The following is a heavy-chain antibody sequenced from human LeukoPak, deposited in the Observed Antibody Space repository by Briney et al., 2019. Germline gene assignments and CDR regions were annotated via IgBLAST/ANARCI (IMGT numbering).Heavy chain of an antibody. Sequence: SETLSLTCVVYGGSFSGYYWSWIRQPPGKGLEWIGEINHSGSTNYNPSLKSRVIISVDTSKNQFSLKLTSVTAADTAVYYCARSRLHPIIFDYWGQRTLVTVSS. CDR2: INHSGST. J-gene: IGHJ4*02. CDR1: GGSFSGYY. V-gene: IGHV4-34*01. D-gene: IGHD5-24*01. CDR3: ARSRLHPIIFDY.